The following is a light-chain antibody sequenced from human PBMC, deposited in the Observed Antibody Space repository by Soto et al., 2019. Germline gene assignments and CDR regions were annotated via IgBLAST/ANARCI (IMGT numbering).Light chain of an antibody. CDR3: SSYTSSSTPLV. J-gene: IGLJ1*01. CDR1: SSDVGGYNY. CDR2: DVS. V-gene: IGLV2-14*01. Sequence: QSVLTQPASVSGSPGQSITISCTGTSSDVGGYNYVSWYQQHPGKATKLMIYDVSNRPSGVSNLFSGSKSGNTASLTIFGLQAEDEADYYCSSYTSSSTPLVFGTGTKVTVL.